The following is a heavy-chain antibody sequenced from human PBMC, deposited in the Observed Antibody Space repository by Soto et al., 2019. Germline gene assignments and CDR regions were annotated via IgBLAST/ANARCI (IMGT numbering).Heavy chain of an antibody. J-gene: IGHJ2*01. V-gene: IGHV1-69*02. Sequence: ASVKVSCKASGGTFSSYTISWVRQAPGQGLEWMGRIIPILGIANYAQKFQGRVTITADKSTSTAYMELSSLRSEDTAVYYCARGVRDGYNSDWYFDLWGRGTLVTVSS. CDR2: IIPILGIA. CDR1: GGTFSSYT. D-gene: IGHD5-12*01. CDR3: ARGVRDGYNSDWYFDL.